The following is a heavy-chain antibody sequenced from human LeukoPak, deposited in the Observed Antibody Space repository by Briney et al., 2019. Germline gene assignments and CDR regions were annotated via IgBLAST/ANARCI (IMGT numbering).Heavy chain of an antibody. CDR3: ANGDKNGISMVRVVMQPFDY. D-gene: IGHD3-10*01. CDR2: ISGSGDTT. Sequence: GGSLRLSCAASGFTFRSSAMSWVRQSPGKGLEWVSTISGSGDTTYYADSVKGRFTISRDNSKNTLYLQMNSLRAEDTAVYYCANGDKNGISMVRVVMQPFDYWGQGTLVTVSS. CDR1: GFTFRSSA. J-gene: IGHJ4*02. V-gene: IGHV3-23*01.